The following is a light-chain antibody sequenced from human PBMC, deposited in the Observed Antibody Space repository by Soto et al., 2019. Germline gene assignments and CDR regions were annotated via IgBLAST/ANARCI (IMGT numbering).Light chain of an antibody. V-gene: IGKV3-15*01. J-gene: IGKJ4*01. CDR1: QSVGTN. CDR2: KTS. Sequence: EVVMTQSPATVSVSPGERTSLSCRASQSVGTNLGWYQQKPGQAPRLLISKTSIRATGVPARFSGSGSGTEFTLTIGSLQSVDFAVYYCQQCANWPLSFGGGTKV. CDR3: QQCANWPLS.